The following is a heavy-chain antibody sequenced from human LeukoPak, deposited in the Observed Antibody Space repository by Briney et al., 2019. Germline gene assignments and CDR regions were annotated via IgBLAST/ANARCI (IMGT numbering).Heavy chain of an antibody. CDR3: ARKKDTFDFYDSSGLDY. CDR2: IWYDGSTK. Sequence: GWSQRLSCAASGFTFSTYGMHWVRQAPGKGLEWVANIWYDGSTKYYADSVKGRFTISRDNSKNTLYLQMNSLRAEDTAVYYCARKKDTFDFYDSSGLDYWGQGALVTVSS. J-gene: IGHJ4*02. CDR1: GFTFSTYG. V-gene: IGHV3-33*01. D-gene: IGHD3-22*01.